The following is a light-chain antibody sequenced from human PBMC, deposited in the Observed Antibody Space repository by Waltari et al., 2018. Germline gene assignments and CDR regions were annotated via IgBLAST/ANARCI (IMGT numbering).Light chain of an antibody. Sequence: ELVLTQSPATLSLSPGERATLSCRASQSVRGYIAWYQQKPGQAPRLLIYDPSNRATGLPVRFSGSGSGTDFTLTISSLEPEDFAVYYCQHRGHWPPDATFGPGTKVDIK. CDR1: QSVRGY. CDR3: QHRGHWPPDAT. V-gene: IGKV3-11*01. J-gene: IGKJ3*01. CDR2: DPS.